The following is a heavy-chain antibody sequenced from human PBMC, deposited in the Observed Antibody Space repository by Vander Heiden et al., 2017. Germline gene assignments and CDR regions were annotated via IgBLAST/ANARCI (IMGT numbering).Heavy chain of an antibody. CDR2: TYYRSKWYN. J-gene: IGHJ6*02. CDR3: ARLMWAPAYYDFWSGSHGGMDV. D-gene: IGHD3-3*01. CDR1: GDSVSSNSAA. Sequence: LTCAISGDSVSSNSAAWNWIRQSPSRGLEWLGRTYYRSKWYNDYAVSVKSRITINPDTSKNQFSLQLNSVTPEDTAVYYCARLMWAPAYYDFWSGSHGGMDVWGQGTTVTVSS. V-gene: IGHV6-1*01.